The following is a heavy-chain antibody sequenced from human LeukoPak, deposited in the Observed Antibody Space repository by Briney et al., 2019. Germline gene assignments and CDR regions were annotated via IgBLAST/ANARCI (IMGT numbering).Heavy chain of an antibody. D-gene: IGHD5-18*01. J-gene: IGHJ4*02. CDR3: ARAMLSGYSYGSDYFDY. CDR1: VYTFTGYY. Sequence: ASVKVSCKASVYTFTGYYMHWVRQAPGQGLEWMGWINPNSGGTNYAQKFQGRVTMTRDTSISTAYMELSRLRSDDTAVYYCARAMLSGYSYGSDYFDYWGQGTLVTVSS. CDR2: INPNSGGT. V-gene: IGHV1-2*02.